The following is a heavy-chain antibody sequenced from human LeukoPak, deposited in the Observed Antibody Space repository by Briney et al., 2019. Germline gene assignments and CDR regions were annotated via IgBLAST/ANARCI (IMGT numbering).Heavy chain of an antibody. CDR1: GFTFSSYA. CDR2: ISGRGSST. Sequence: PGGSLRLSCAASGFTFSSYAMSWVRQAPGKGLEWVSAISGRGSSTYYADSVKGRFTISRDNSKNTLYLQMNSLRAEDTAVYYCAKGRTRGDYGDQGDYWGQGTLVTVSS. V-gene: IGHV3-23*01. D-gene: IGHD4-17*01. CDR3: AKGRTRGDYGDQGDY. J-gene: IGHJ4*02.